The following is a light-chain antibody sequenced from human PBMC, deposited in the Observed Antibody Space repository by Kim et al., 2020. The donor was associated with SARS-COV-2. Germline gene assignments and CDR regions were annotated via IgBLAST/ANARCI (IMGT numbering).Light chain of an antibody. J-gene: IGLJ2*01. CDR3: QVWDSSNDHVI. CDR2: DDR. CDR1: NVGSKS. V-gene: IGLV3-21*03. Sequence: APGTTATITCGGYNVGSKSVHWYQLRSGQAPVLVVYDDRDRPSGIPERFACSNSVNTATLTINRVEAGDEADYYCQVWDSSNDHVIFGGGTQLTVL.